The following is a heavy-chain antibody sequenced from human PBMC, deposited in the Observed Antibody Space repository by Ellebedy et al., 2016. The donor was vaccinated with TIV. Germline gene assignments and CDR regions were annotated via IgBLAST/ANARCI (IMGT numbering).Heavy chain of an antibody. CDR3: ARHVAVGAPPFDY. D-gene: IGHD1-26*01. J-gene: IGHJ4*02. Sequence: GGSLRLSCKVSGYGSSTYWIAWVRQMPGKGLEWMGVIDPAGPDTRYIPSFQGQVTISADKSISTAYLQWSSLKASDTAMYYCARHVAVGAPPFDYWGQGTLVTVSS. V-gene: IGHV5-51*01. CDR2: IDPAGPDT. CDR1: GYGSSTYW.